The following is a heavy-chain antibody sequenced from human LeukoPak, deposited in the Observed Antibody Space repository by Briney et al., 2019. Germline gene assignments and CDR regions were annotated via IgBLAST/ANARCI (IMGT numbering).Heavy chain of an antibody. J-gene: IGHJ4*02. V-gene: IGHV1-2*02. CDR1: GYTFTGYY. CDR2: INPNSGGT. D-gene: IGHD3-10*01. Sequence: ASVKVSCKASGYTFTGYYMHWVRQAPGQGLEWMGWINPNSGGTNYAQKFQGRVTMTRDTSISTAYMELSRLRSGDTAVYYCARVSMGGSGSYKNDYWGQGTLVTVSS. CDR3: ARVSMGGSGSYKNDY.